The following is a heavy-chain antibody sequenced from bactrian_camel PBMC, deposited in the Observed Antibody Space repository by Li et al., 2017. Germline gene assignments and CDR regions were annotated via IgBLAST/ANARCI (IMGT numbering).Heavy chain of an antibody. CDR3: AADLLWGRYSATIRPADFGH. D-gene: IGHD4*01. J-gene: IGHJ6*01. Sequence: QVQLVESGEGSVQAGGSLRLSCTVPGFTHNRCGMDWYRQAAGKQREGVAVISVGGGSTYYADSVKGRFTISQDNAKNTLYLQMDNLKPEDTAMYYCAADLLWGRYSATIRPADFGHFGQGTQVTVS. V-gene: IGHV3S1*01. CDR2: ISVGGGST. CDR1: GFTHNRCG.